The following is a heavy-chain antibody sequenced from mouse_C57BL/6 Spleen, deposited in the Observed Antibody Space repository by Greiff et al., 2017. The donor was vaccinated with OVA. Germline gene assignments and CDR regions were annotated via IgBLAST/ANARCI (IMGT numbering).Heavy chain of an antibody. D-gene: IGHD1-1*01. V-gene: IGHV1-82*01. Sequence: VQGVESGPELVKPGASVKISCKASGYAFSSSWMNWVKQRPGKGLEWIGRIYPGDGDTNYNGKFKGKATLTADKSSSTAYMQLSSLTSEDSAVYFCAREIYYYGSTLYYYAMDYWGQGTSVTVSS. CDR3: AREIYYYGSTLYYYAMDY. J-gene: IGHJ4*01. CDR2: IYPGDGDT. CDR1: GYAFSSSW.